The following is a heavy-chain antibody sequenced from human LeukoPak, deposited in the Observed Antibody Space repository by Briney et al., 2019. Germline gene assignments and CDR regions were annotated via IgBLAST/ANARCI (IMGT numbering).Heavy chain of an antibody. V-gene: IGHV3-48*01. D-gene: IGHD2-15*01. CDR1: GFTFSNYG. CDR3: AKADCSGGSCYPDY. J-gene: IGHJ4*02. CDR2: ISTTSTI. Sequence: GGSLRLSCAASGFTFSNYGMNWVRQAPGKGLECVSYISTTSTIYYADSVKGRFTISRDSAKNSLYLQMNSLRAEDTAVYYCAKADCSGGSCYPDYWGQGTLVTVSS.